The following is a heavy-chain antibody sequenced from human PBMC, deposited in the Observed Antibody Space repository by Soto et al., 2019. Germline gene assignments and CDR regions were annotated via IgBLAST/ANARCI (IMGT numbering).Heavy chain of an antibody. CDR3: ARRWGSAADY. D-gene: IGHD2-15*01. J-gene: IGHJ4*02. CDR1: GVSISSYY. CDR2: IYYSGST. Sequence: ETLSLTCTVSGVSISSYYWSWIRQPPGKGLEWIGYIYYSGSTNYNPSLKSRVTISVDTSKNQFSLKLSSVTAADTAVYYCARRWGSAADYWGQGTLVT. V-gene: IGHV4-59*08.